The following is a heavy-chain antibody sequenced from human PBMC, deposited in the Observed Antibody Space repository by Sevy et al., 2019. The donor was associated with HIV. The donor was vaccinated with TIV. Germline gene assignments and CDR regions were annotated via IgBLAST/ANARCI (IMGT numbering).Heavy chain of an antibody. Sequence: SETLSLTCTVSGDSIGSSYYWNWIRQSPGKGLEWIGYIVYSGTTNYNPSLKNRVTVSLDTSKNHFSLELTSVTAADTAVYCCARGGGGDNGYYYSYYGMDVWGQGTTVTVSS. J-gene: IGHJ6*02. CDR3: ARGGGGDNGYYYSYYGMDV. V-gene: IGHV4-59*13. CDR1: GDSIGSSYY. CDR2: IVYSGTT. D-gene: IGHD6-25*01.